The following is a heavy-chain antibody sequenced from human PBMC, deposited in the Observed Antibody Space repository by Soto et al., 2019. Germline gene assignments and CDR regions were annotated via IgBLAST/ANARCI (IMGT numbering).Heavy chain of an antibody. Sequence: PGGSLRLSCASSGFTFSSYWMHWVRQAPGKGLVWVSRINSDGSSTSYADSVKGRFTISRDNAKNTLYLQMNSLRAEDTAVYYCARADADSSGYYYVLWYFDLWGRGTLVTVSS. CDR1: GFTFSSYW. CDR3: ARADADSSGYYYVLWYFDL. CDR2: INSDGSST. D-gene: IGHD3-22*01. J-gene: IGHJ2*01. V-gene: IGHV3-74*01.